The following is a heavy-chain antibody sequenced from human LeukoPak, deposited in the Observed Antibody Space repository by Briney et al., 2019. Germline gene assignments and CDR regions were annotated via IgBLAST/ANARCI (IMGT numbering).Heavy chain of an antibody. V-gene: IGHV1-58*02. D-gene: IGHD5-12*01. Sequence: GASVKVSCKASGFTFTSSAMQWVRQARGQRLEWIGWIVVGSGNTNYAQKFQERVTITRDMSTSTAYMELSSLRSEDTAVYYCATYSGYDTPIDYWCQGTLVTVSS. CDR2: IVVGSGNT. CDR1: GFTFTSSA. J-gene: IGHJ4*02. CDR3: ATYSGYDTPIDY.